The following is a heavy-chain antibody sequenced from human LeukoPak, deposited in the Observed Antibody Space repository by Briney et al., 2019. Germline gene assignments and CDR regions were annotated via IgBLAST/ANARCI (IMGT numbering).Heavy chain of an antibody. CDR1: GGSISSYY. J-gene: IGHJ4*02. V-gene: IGHV4-59*08. CDR2: IYYSGST. D-gene: IGHD4-17*01. Sequence: SETLSLTCTVSGGSISSYYWSWIRQPPVKGLEWIGYIYYSGSTNYNPSLKSRVTISVDTSKNQFSLKLSSVTAADTAVYYCARSGPYGDFDYWGQGTLVTVSS. CDR3: ARSGPYGDFDY.